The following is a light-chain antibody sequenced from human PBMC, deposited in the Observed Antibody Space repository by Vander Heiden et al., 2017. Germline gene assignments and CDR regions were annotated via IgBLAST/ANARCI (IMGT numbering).Light chain of an antibody. Sequence: DVVLTQSPISLPVTLGQPASISCRSSQSLLHSDGNTYLNWFHQRPGQSPRRLIYKVSTRDSGVPDRFSGSGSDTDFTLKISRVEAEDVGVYYCRQGAHGPWTFGQGTKVEIK. V-gene: IGKV2-30*02. J-gene: IGKJ1*01. CDR1: QSLLHSDGNTY. CDR2: KVS. CDR3: RQGAHGPWT.